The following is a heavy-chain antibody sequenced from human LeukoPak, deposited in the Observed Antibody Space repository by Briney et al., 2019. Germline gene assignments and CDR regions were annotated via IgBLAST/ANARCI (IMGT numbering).Heavy chain of an antibody. Sequence: GGSLRLSCAASGFTVGSNYMSWVRQAPGKGLEWVSIIYRAESTYYADSVKGRFTISRDNSKNTLYLQMDSLRAEDTAVYYCARDGRYWYFDLWGRGTLVTVSS. CDR3: ARDGRYWYFDL. V-gene: IGHV3-66*01. D-gene: IGHD1-1*01. CDR1: GFTVGSNY. CDR2: IYRAEST. J-gene: IGHJ2*01.